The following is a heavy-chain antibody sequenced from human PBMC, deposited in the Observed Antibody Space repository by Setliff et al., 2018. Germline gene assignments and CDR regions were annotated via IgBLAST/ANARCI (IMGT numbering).Heavy chain of an antibody. V-gene: IGHV1-18*01. J-gene: IGHJ4*02. CDR1: GYTFTSYG. CDR2: ISAYIGNT. CDR3: ARDPGWFGELLGYFDY. Sequence: ASVKVSCKASGYTFTSYGISWVRQAPGQGLEWMGWISAYIGNTNYAQKLQGRVTMTTDTSTSTAYMELRSLRSDDTAVHHCARDPGWFGELLGYFDYWGQGTLVTVSS. D-gene: IGHD3-10*01.